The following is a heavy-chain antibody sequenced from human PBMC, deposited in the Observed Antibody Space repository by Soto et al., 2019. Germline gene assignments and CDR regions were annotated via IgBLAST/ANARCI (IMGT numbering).Heavy chain of an antibody. D-gene: IGHD6-19*01. CDR1: GGSVSSTSYN. V-gene: IGHV4-39*01. Sequence: QLQLQESGPGLVKPSETLSLTCTVPGGSVSSTSYNWSWIRQPPGKGLEWIGSIYYSGSTYYNPTLQSRVTISVDTSKNQFSLKLSSVTAADTSVYYCARIVGIRNSIGQRYYCDYWGQGTLVTVSS. J-gene: IGHJ4*02. CDR2: IYYSGST. CDR3: ARIVGIRNSIGQRYYCDY.